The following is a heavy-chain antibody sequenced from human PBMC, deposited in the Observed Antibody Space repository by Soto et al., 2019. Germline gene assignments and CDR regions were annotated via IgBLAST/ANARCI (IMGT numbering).Heavy chain of an antibody. CDR2: IKHEGSET. V-gene: IGHV3-7*01. J-gene: IGHJ2*01. CDR1: EFIFSNYW. Sequence: EVHLVESGGGLVQPGGSLRLSCAASEFIFSNYWMSWVRQAPGKGLEWVATIKHEGSETYDVVSVEGRFTISRDNAKNSLHLQMNSLRVADTAVYYCARQGRGRFSWYGALWGRGTLVTVSS. CDR3: ARQGRGRFSWYGAL. D-gene: IGHD3-3*01.